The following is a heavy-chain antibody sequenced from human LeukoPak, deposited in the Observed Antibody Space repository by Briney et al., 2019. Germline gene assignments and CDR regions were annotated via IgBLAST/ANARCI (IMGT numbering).Heavy chain of an antibody. D-gene: IGHD3-22*01. CDR1: GVSISSYY. J-gene: IGHJ4*02. V-gene: IGHV4-4*07. CDR2: IHTSGSTSGST. CDR3: ARDLPDSSGHIRTPGTLDY. Sequence: NPSETLSLTCTVSGVSISSYYWSWIRQPAGKGLEWIGRIHTSGSTSGSTNYNPSLKSRVTMSVDTSKNQFSLKLSSVTAADTAVYYCARDLPDSSGHIRTPGTLDYWGQGTLVTVSS.